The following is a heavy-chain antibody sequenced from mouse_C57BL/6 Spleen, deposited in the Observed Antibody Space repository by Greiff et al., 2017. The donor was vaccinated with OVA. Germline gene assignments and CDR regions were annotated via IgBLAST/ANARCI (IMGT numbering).Heavy chain of an antibody. V-gene: IGHV1-64*01. CDR2: IHPNSGST. Sequence: QVQLKQPGAELVKPGASVKLSCKASGYTFTSYWMHWVKQRPGQGLEWIGMIHPNSGSTNYNEKFKSKATLTVDKSSSTAYMQLSSLTSEDSAVYYCARSSTGVEGFAYWGQGTLVTVSA. J-gene: IGHJ3*01. CDR3: ARSSTGVEGFAY. CDR1: GYTFTSYW. D-gene: IGHD1-1*01.